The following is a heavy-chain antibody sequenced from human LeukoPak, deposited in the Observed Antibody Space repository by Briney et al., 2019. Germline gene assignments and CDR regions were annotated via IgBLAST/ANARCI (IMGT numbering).Heavy chain of an antibody. D-gene: IGHD4-11*01. Sequence: ASVKVSCKASGYTFTDLYIDWVRQAPGQGLEWMGFIRSNTGGTSYAQKFQGRVTMTRDTSISTAYMELSGLTSDDTAVYFCARHNYDFDFDYWGQGTLVTVSS. CDR3: ARHNYDFDFDY. CDR2: IRSNTGGT. J-gene: IGHJ4*02. CDR1: GYTFTDLY. V-gene: IGHV1-2*02.